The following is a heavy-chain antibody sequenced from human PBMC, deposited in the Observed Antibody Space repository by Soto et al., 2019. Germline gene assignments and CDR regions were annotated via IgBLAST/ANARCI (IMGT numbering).Heavy chain of an antibody. J-gene: IGHJ4*02. CDR1: GFTVSSNY. CDR2: IYSGGST. V-gene: IGHV3-53*05. Sequence: GGSLRLSCAASGFTVSSNYMSWVRQAPGKGLEWVSVIYSGGSTYYADSVKGRFTVSRDNSKNTLYLQMNSLRAEDTAVYYCARDYNGDYLDYWGQGTLVTVSS. D-gene: IGHD1-1*01. CDR3: ARDYNGDYLDY.